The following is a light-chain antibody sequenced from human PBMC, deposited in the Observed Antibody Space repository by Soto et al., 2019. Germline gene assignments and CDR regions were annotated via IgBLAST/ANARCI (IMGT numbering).Light chain of an antibody. V-gene: IGKV3-11*01. Sequence: IVMTHSPSSLSLSPVESVSRSCRASQSVASNLAWYQQKPGQAPRLLIYDASNRATGIPARFSGSGSGTDFTLTISSLEPEDFAVYYCQQRSNWPPTTFGQGTRLEFK. CDR3: QQRSNWPPTT. J-gene: IGKJ5*01. CDR2: DAS. CDR1: QSVASN.